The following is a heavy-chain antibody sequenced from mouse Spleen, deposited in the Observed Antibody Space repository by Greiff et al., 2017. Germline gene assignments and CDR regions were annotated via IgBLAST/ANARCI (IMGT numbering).Heavy chain of an antibody. CDR2: INPGSGGT. V-gene: IGHV1-54*01. CDR3: ARGDGDPLYYAMDY. Sequence: VKLMESGAELVRPGTSVKVSCKASGYAFTNYLIEWVKQRPGQGLEWIGVINPGSGGTNYNEKFKGKATLTADKSSSTAYMQLSSLTSEDSAVYFCARGDGDPLYYAMDYWGQGTSVTVSS. D-gene: IGHD2-13*01. CDR1: GYAFTNYL. J-gene: IGHJ4*01.